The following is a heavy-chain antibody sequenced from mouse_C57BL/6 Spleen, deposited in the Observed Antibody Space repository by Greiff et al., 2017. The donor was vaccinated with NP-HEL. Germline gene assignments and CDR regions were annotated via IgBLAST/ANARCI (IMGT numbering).Heavy chain of an antibody. Sequence: EVQVVESGGGLVKPGGSLKLSCAASGFTFSDYGMHWVRQAPEKGLEWVAYISSGSSTIYYADTVKGRFTISRDNAKNTLFLQMTSLRSEDTAMYYCARRTLYYYGSSSYWYFDVWGTGTTVTVSS. D-gene: IGHD1-1*01. CDR2: ISSGSSTI. V-gene: IGHV5-17*01. J-gene: IGHJ1*03. CDR1: GFTFSDYG. CDR3: ARRTLYYYGSSSYWYFDV.